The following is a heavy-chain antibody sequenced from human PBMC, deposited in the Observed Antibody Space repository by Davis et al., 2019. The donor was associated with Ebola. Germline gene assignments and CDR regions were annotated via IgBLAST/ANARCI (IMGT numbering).Heavy chain of an antibody. CDR1: GGSFSSYY. Sequence: SETLSLTCAINGGSFSSYYWSWIRQPPGKGLEWIGYIYYSGSTNYNPSLKSRVTISVDTSKNQFSLKLSSVTAADTAVYYCASLDYYGMDVWGQGTTVTVSS. CDR2: IYYSGST. CDR3: ASLDYYGMDV. V-gene: IGHV4-59*01. J-gene: IGHJ6*02.